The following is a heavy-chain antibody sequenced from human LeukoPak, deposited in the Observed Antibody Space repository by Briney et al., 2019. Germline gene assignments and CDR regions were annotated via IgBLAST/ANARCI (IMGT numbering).Heavy chain of an antibody. V-gene: IGHV1-2*02. CDR2: INPNSGGT. CDR3: ATDQRVYEILTGFYF. D-gene: IGHD3-9*01. Sequence: ASVKVSCKASGYAFTASYIRWVRQAPGQGLECMGWINPNSGGTDYAQKFQGRVTMTRDTSISTAYMELTSLRSDDTAVYYCATDQRVYEILTGFYFWGQGTLVTVSS. J-gene: IGHJ4*02. CDR1: GYAFTASY.